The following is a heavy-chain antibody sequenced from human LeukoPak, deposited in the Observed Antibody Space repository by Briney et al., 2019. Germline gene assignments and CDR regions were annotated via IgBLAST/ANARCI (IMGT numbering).Heavy chain of an antibody. J-gene: IGHJ4*02. CDR2: ISAYNDNT. D-gene: IGHD3/OR15-3a*01. Sequence: ASVKVSCKTSGYTFTSYGISWVRQAPGQGLEWMGWISAYNDNTNYAQKFQGRVTMTTDTSTSTAYMELRSLRSVDTAVYFCARGEGTVPFDYWGQGTLVTVSS. CDR1: GYTFTSYG. CDR3: ARGEGTVPFDY. V-gene: IGHV1-18*01.